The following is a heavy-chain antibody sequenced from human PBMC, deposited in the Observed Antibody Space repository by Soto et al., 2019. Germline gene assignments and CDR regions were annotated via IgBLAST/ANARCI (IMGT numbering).Heavy chain of an antibody. CDR3: ARGSGSYCDAFDI. CDR2: ISAYNGNT. Sequence: QVQRVQSGAEVKKPGASVKVSCKASGYTFTSYGISWVRQAAGQGLAWMGWISAYNGNTNYAQKFQGRVTMTTDTTTSTAYMERRSLRSDDTAGYYCARGSGSYCDAFDIWGQGTMVTVSS. J-gene: IGHJ3*02. D-gene: IGHD1-26*01. CDR1: GYTFTSYG. V-gene: IGHV1-18*01.